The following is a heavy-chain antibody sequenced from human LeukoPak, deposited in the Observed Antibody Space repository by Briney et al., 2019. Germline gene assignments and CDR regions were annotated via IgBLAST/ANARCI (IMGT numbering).Heavy chain of an antibody. J-gene: IGHJ3*02. D-gene: IGHD3-22*01. CDR3: ARSVIAPLGAFDI. CDR2: ISYDGSNK. V-gene: IGHV3-30*03. CDR1: GFTFSSYG. Sequence: GRSLRLSCAASGFTFSSYGMHWVRQAPGKGLEWVAVISYDGSNKYYADSVRGRFTISRDNAKNSLYLQMNSLRAEDTAVYYCARSVIAPLGAFDIWGQGTMVTVSS.